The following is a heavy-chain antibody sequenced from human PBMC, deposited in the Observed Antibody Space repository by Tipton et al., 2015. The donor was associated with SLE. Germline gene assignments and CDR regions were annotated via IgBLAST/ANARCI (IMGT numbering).Heavy chain of an antibody. V-gene: IGHV4-59*08. J-gene: IGHJ4*02. CDR2: IYYSGST. Sequence: TLSLTCTVSGGSIINYYWSWIRQPPGMGLEWIGYIYYSGSTYYNPSLKSRVTISVDTSKNQFSLKLSSVTAADTAVYYCARDDYGGNSGHFDYWGQGTLVTVSS. D-gene: IGHD4-23*01. CDR3: ARDDYGGNSGHFDY. CDR1: GGSIINYY.